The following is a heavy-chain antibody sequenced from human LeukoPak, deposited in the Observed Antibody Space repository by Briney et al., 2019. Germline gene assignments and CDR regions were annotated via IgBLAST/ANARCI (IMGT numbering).Heavy chain of an antibody. CDR2: ISGSGGST. CDR1: GFTFSSYA. Sequence: GGSLRFSCAASGFTFSSYAMSWVRQAPGKGLEWVSAISGSGGSTYYADSVKGRFTISRDNSKNTLYLQMNSLRAEDTAVYYCAKGDDSSGYYYVGIDYWGQGTLVTVSS. V-gene: IGHV3-23*01. J-gene: IGHJ4*02. D-gene: IGHD3-22*01. CDR3: AKGDDSSGYYYVGIDY.